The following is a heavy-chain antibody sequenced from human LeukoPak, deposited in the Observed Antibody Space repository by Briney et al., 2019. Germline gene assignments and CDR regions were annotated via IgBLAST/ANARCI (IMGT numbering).Heavy chain of an antibody. CDR2: INHSGST. Sequence: SETLSLTCAVYGGSFSGYYWSWIRQPPGKGLEWIGEINHSGSTNYNPSLKSRVTISVDTSKNQFSLKLSSVTAADTAVYYCARGFMTTVTTRRFDPWGQGTLVTSPQ. J-gene: IGHJ5*02. CDR1: GGSFSGYY. D-gene: IGHD4-11*01. V-gene: IGHV4-34*01. CDR3: ARGFMTTVTTRRFDP.